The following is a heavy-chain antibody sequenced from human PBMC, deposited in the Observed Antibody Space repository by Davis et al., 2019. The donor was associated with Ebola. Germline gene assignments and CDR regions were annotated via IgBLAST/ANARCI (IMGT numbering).Heavy chain of an antibody. J-gene: IGHJ5*02. CDR2: MNPNSENT. Sequence: AASVKVSCKASGYTFTTYDIHWVRQATGQGLEWMGWMNPNSENTGYAQKFQGRVTMTRSTSISTAYMELSSLRSEDTAVYYCARDIAMIRGGWFDHWGQGTLVSVSS. D-gene: IGHD3-16*01. CDR1: GYTFTTYD. V-gene: IGHV1-8*01. CDR3: ARDIAMIRGGWFDH.